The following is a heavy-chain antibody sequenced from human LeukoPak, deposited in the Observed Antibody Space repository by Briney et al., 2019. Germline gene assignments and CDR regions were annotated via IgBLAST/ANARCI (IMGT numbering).Heavy chain of an antibody. D-gene: IGHD3-3*01. J-gene: IGHJ4*02. CDR2: ISHDGSNK. Sequence: GGSLRLSCAASGFTFSSYAMHWVRQAPGKGLEWVAVISHDGSNKYYADSVKGRFTISRDNSKNTLYLQMNSLRAEDTAVYYCARDGITIFGVVITYYFDYWGQGTLVTVSS. CDR1: GFTFSSYA. CDR3: ARDGITIFGVVITYYFDY. V-gene: IGHV3-30-3*01.